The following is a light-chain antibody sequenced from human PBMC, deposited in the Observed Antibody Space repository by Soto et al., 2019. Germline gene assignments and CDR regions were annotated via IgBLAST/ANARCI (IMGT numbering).Light chain of an antibody. Sequence: QSALTQPASVSGSPGQSITISCTGTSSDVGGYNYVSCYQQHPGKAPKFMIYDVSNRPSGVSYLFSGSKSGNTASLTISGFQAEDEADYYCCSYTTSNTRQIVFGTGTKVTVL. CDR3: CSYTTSNTRQIV. V-gene: IGLV2-14*01. CDR1: SSDVGGYNY. CDR2: DVS. J-gene: IGLJ1*01.